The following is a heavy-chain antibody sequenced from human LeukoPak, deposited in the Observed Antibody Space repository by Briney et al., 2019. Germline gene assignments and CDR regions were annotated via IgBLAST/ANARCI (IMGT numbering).Heavy chain of an antibody. Sequence: GASVKVSCKASGSTFTTYGISWLRQAPGQGLEWMGWISVDNGNTVYAQKFQGRVTVTKDTSTSTAYMELRSLRSDDTAVYYCASGKDCSSTSCYDGIDYFDYWGQGTLVTVSS. CDR3: ASGKDCSSTSCYDGIDYFDY. CDR1: GSTFTTYG. V-gene: IGHV1-18*01. D-gene: IGHD2-2*01. J-gene: IGHJ4*02. CDR2: ISVDNGNT.